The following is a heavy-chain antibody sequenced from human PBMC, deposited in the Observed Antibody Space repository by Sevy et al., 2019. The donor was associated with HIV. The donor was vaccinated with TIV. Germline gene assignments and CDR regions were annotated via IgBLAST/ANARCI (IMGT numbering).Heavy chain of an antibody. V-gene: IGHV3-23*01. J-gene: IGHJ4*02. Sequence: GGSLRLSCAGSGFTFGGYRMNWVRQAPGRGLEWVARVSRNGGTPEYGDSAKGRFTISRDNSKNTVYLQLKELGAEDTALYYCVKEGRDDFNPYLDFWGQGILVTVSS. CDR3: VKEGRDDFNPYLDF. CDR1: GFTFGGYR. D-gene: IGHD3-10*01. CDR2: VSRNGGTP.